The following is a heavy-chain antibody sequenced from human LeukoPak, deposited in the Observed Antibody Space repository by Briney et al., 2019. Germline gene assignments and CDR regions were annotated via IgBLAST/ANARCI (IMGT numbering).Heavy chain of an antibody. CDR3: AKDEGYSGYDCY. V-gene: IGHV4-31*03. CDR1: GGSISSGGYY. D-gene: IGHD5-12*01. Sequence: SETLSLTCTVSGGSISSGGYYWSWIRQHPGKGLEWIGYIYYSGSTYYNPSLKSRVTISVDTSKNQFSLKLSSVTAADTAVYYCAKDEGYSGYDCYWGQGTLVTVSS. J-gene: IGHJ4*02. CDR2: IYYSGST.